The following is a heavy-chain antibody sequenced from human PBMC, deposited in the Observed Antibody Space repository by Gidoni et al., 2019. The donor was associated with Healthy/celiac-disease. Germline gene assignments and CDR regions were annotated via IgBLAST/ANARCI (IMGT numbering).Heavy chain of an antibody. V-gene: IGHV3-53*02. D-gene: IGHD1-26*01. J-gene: IGHJ2*01. Sequence: EVQLVETGGGLIQPGGSLRLSCAASGFTVSSNYMSWVRQAPGKGLEWVSVIYSGGSTYYADSVKGRFTISRDNSKNTLYLQMNSLRTEDTAVYYCARNGGLWELRSLRYFDLWGRGTLVTVSS. CDR2: IYSGGST. CDR1: GFTVSSNY. CDR3: ARNGGLWELRSLRYFDL.